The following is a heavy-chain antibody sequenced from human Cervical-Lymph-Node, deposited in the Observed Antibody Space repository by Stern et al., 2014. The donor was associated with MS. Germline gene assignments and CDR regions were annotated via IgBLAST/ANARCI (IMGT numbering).Heavy chain of an antibody. CDR2: IYWDDDN. CDR3: ARLSSVTTPPYFDY. D-gene: IGHD4-17*01. Sequence: QITLKESGPTLVKPTQTLTLTCTFSGFSLSTSGVGVGWIRQPPGKDLEWLALIYWDDDNRYSPSLKSRLTITKDTSKNQVVLTMTNMDPVDTATYYCARLSSVTTPPYFDYWGQGTLVTVSS. V-gene: IGHV2-5*02. J-gene: IGHJ4*02. CDR1: GFSLSTSGVG.